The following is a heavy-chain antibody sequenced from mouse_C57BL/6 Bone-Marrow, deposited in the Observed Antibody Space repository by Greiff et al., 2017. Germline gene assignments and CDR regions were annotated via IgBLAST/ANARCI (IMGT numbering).Heavy chain of an antibody. V-gene: IGHV4-1*01. Sequence: DVKLVESGGGLVQPGGSLKLSCAASGIDLSRYWMSWVRRAPGKGLEWIGEINPDSSTIKYAPSLQDKFIISRDNAKNTLYLQMSKVRSEDTALYYCARHSYDGSPFAYWGQGTLVTVSA. D-gene: IGHD2-3*01. CDR1: GIDLSRYW. CDR3: ARHSYDGSPFAY. CDR2: INPDSSTI. J-gene: IGHJ3*01.